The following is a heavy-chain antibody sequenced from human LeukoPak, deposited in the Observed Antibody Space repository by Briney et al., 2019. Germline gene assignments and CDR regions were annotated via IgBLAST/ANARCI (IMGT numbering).Heavy chain of an antibody. CDR2: ISSSSSYI. Sequence: PGGSLRLSCAASGFTFSSYSMNWVRQAPGKGLEWVSSISSSSSYIYYADSVKGPFTISRDNAKNSLYLQMNSLRAEDTAVYYCVLLVVGTVRVGWGQGTLVTVSS. D-gene: IGHD2-15*01. CDR1: GFTFSSYS. V-gene: IGHV3-21*01. CDR3: VLLVVGTVRVG. J-gene: IGHJ4*02.